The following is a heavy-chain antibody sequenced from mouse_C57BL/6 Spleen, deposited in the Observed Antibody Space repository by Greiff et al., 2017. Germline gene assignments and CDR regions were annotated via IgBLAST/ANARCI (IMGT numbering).Heavy chain of an antibody. CDR3: ARDGYFDY. CDR1: GFTFSDYG. V-gene: IGHV5-17*01. Sequence: EVQRVESGGGLVKPGGSLKLSCAASGFTFSDYGMHWVRQAPEKGLEWVAYISSGSSTIYYADTVKGRFTLSRDNAKNTRFLQMTSLRSEDTAMYYCARDGYFDYWGQGTTLTVSS. CDR2: ISSGSSTI. D-gene: IGHD2-3*01. J-gene: IGHJ2*01.